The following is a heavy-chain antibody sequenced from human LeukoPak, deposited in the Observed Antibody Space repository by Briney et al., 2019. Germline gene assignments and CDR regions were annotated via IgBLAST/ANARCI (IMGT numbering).Heavy chain of an antibody. CDR3: ARGKSGYDYGLDH. Sequence: GASVKVSCKASGGTFSSHAISWVRQAPGQGREWVGGLIPFFGTTNYAEKFQGRVTITTDESTRTSYMELRSLKSDDTAVYYCARGKSGYDYGLDHWGQGTLVTVSS. V-gene: IGHV1-69*05. D-gene: IGHD5-12*01. CDR1: GGTFSSHA. CDR2: LIPFFGTT. J-gene: IGHJ4*02.